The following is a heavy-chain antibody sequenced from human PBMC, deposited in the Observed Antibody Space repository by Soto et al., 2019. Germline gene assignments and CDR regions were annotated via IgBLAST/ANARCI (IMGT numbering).Heavy chain of an antibody. Sequence: GGSLRLSCAASGFTVSSNYMSWVRQAPGKGLEWVSVIYSGGSTYYADSVKGRFTISRDNSKNTLYLQMNSLRAEDTAVYYCARGFKLLNRHFDYWGQGTLVTVSS. CDR2: IYSGGST. CDR1: GFTVSSNY. V-gene: IGHV3-53*01. D-gene: IGHD2-21*02. J-gene: IGHJ4*02. CDR3: ARGFKLLNRHFDY.